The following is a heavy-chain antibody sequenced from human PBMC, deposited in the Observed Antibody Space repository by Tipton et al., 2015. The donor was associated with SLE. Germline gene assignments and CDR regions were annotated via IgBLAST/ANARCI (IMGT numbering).Heavy chain of an antibody. CDR2: IYTSGIT. J-gene: IGHJ5*02. CDR1: GGSITIHY. CDR3: ARVKGSGKRNWFDP. V-gene: IGHV4-4*07. Sequence: TLSLTCTVSGGSITIHYWTWIRQPAGKRLEWIGRIYTSGITNYNPSLKSRVTMSVDTSKNQFSLKLSSVTAADTAVYYCARVKGSGKRNWFDPWGQGTLVTVSS. D-gene: IGHD3-10*01.